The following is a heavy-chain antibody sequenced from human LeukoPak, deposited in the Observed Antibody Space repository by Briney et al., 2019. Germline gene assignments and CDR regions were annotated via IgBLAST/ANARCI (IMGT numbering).Heavy chain of an antibody. CDR3: ARGPEAYYYDSSGSLMPDYYFDY. Sequence: SETLSLTCTVSGGSISSGSYYWSWIRQPAGKGLEWIGRIYTSGSTDYNPSLKSRVTISVDTSKNQFSLKLSSVTAADTAVYYCARGPEAYYYDSSGSLMPDYYFDYWGQGTLVTVSS. V-gene: IGHV4-61*02. CDR2: IYTSGST. D-gene: IGHD3-22*01. CDR1: GGSISSGSYY. J-gene: IGHJ4*02.